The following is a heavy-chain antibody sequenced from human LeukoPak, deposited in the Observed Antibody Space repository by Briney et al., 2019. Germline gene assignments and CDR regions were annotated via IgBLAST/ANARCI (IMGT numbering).Heavy chain of an antibody. CDR2: VNNDGSTT. V-gene: IGHV3-74*01. J-gene: IGHJ4*02. Sequence: GGSLRLSCAASGFIFSSYWVHWVRQAPGKGLVWVSRVNNDGSTTNYADSVKGRFTISRDNTKNTLYLQMNSLRAEDTAVYYCAKDLSSGWYSSDYWGQGTLVTVSS. D-gene: IGHD6-19*01. CDR3: AKDLSSGWYSSDY. CDR1: GFIFSSYW.